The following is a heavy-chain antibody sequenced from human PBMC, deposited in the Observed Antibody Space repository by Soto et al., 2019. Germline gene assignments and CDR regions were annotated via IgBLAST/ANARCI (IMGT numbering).Heavy chain of an antibody. Sequence: VQLVESGGGVVLPGRSLRLSCEASGFTFRSYSMHWVRQAPGKGLEWVAVISFDGSETFYRDSVRGRFTVSRDNPKNTLYLQMDRVTAEDTATYYCATPRGATGNLFDYWGQGT. J-gene: IGHJ4*02. CDR2: ISFDGSET. V-gene: IGHV3-30*03. CDR1: GFTFRSYS. D-gene: IGHD1-26*01. CDR3: ATPRGATGNLFDY.